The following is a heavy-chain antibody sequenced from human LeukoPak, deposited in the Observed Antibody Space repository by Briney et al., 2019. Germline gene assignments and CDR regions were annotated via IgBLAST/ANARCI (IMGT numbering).Heavy chain of an antibody. V-gene: IGHV1-18*01. J-gene: IGHJ3*02. CDR1: TFTSYG. D-gene: IGHD1-26*01. CDR2: ISTYNGHT. CDR3: ARGGRWELPRPYSFDI. Sequence: ASVKVSCKAYTFTSYGITWVRQAPGQGLEWMGWISTYNGHTNYAQKLQGRVTMTKDTSTTTAYKELRSLRSDDTAVYYCARGGRWELPRPYSFDIWGQGTMVTVSS.